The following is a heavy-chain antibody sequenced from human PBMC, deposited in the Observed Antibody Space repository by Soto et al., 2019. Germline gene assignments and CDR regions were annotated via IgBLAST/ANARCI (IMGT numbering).Heavy chain of an antibody. Sequence: GGSLRLSCAASGFTFSSYAMSWVRQAPGKGLEWVSAISGSGGSTYYADSVKGRFTISRDNSKNTLYLQMNSLRAEDTAVYYCAKEYCSGGSCYSTFDYWGQGTLVTVSS. D-gene: IGHD2-15*01. V-gene: IGHV3-23*01. CDR3: AKEYCSGGSCYSTFDY. J-gene: IGHJ4*02. CDR1: GFTFSSYA. CDR2: ISGSGGST.